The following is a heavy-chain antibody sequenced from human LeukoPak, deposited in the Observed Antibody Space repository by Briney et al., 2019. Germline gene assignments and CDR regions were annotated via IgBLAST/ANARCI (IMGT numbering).Heavy chain of an antibody. CDR3: AREPSIAAAGTGAFDY. J-gene: IGHJ4*02. Sequence: PSETLSLTCAVYGGSFSGYYWSWIRQPPGKGLEWIGEINHSGSTNYNPSLKSRVTISVDTSKNQFSLKLSSVTAADTAVYYCAREPSIAAAGTGAFDYWGQGTLVTVSS. CDR2: INHSGST. CDR1: GGSFSGYY. D-gene: IGHD6-13*01. V-gene: IGHV4-34*01.